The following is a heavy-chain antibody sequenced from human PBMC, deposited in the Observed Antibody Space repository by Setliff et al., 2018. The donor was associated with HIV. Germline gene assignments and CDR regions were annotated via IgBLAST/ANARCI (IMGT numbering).Heavy chain of an antibody. V-gene: IGHV3-7*01. CDR2: IDLDGSEK. CDR3: AKSLDSSGLDYYFDY. D-gene: IGHD3-22*01. J-gene: IGHJ4*02. CDR1: GFSFNNYW. Sequence: GGSLRLSCVASGFSFNNYWMCWGRQAPGQGLEWVANIDLDGSEKNYVESVKGRFTISRDNAKNSMDLQMNSLRAEDTAIYYCAKSLDSSGLDYYFDYWGQGTLVTVSS.